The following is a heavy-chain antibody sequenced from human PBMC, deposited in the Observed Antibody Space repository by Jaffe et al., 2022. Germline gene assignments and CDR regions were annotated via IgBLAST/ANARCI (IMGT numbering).Heavy chain of an antibody. CDR3: ARLPGGSVWYFDY. CDR2: IYHTGST. D-gene: IGHD2-8*02. J-gene: IGHJ4*02. CDR1: AYSISSGYY. V-gene: IGHV4-38-2*01. Sequence: QVQLQESGPGLVKPSETLSLTCGVSAYSISSGYYWGWIRQSPGKGLEWIGIIYHTGSTYYNPSLKSRVTISVDTSKNQFSLKLSSVTAADTAVYYCARLPGGSVWYFDYWGQGTLVTVSS.